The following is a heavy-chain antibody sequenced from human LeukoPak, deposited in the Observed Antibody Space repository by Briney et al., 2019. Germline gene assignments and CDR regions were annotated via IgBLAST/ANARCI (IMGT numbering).Heavy chain of an antibody. V-gene: IGHV4-59*08. Sequence: SETLSLTCTVSGGSISSYYWTWIRQPPGKGLEWIGYIYYSGSTNYNPSLKSRVTISVDTSKNQFSLKLSSVTAADTAVYYCARRSPHYYDSSGYFNAFDIWGQGTMVTVSS. CDR1: GGSISSYY. J-gene: IGHJ3*02. D-gene: IGHD3-22*01. CDR3: ARRSPHYYDSSGYFNAFDI. CDR2: IYYSGST.